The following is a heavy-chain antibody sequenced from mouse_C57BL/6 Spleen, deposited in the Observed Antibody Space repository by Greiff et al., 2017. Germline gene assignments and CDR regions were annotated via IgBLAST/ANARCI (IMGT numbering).Heavy chain of an antibody. Sequence: QVQLKESGPGLVQPSQSLSITCTVSGFSLTSYGVHWVRQSPGKGLEWLGVIWRGGSPDYNAAFMSRLSITKDNSKSQVFFKMNSLQADDTAIYYCAKTLYDLTTGDDMDYWGQGTSVTVSS. D-gene: IGHD1-1*01. V-gene: IGHV2-5*01. CDR2: IWRGGSP. J-gene: IGHJ4*01. CDR3: AKTLYDLTTGDDMDY. CDR1: GFSLTSYG.